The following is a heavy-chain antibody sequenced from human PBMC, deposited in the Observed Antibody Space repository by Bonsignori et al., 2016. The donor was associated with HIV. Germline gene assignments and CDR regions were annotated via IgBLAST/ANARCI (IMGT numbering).Heavy chain of an antibody. D-gene: IGHD3-16*01. CDR1: GFTLNEFS. CDR3: ATHELLRSARDIVY. V-gene: IGHV1-24*01. J-gene: IGHJ4*02. CDR2: FDPEDGVF. Sequence: ASVKVSCKVSGFTLNEFSIHWVRQGPGKGLEWMGSFDPEDGVFIYAQTFRGRVTMTEDTSTDTAYMELRSLRSQDTAIYYCATHELLRSARDIVYWGQGTLVTVSS.